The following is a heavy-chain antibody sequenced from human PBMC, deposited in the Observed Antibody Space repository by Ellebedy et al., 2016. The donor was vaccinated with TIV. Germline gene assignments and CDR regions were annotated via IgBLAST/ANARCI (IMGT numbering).Heavy chain of an antibody. CDR2: MYTDASA. V-gene: IGHV3-53*01. Sequence: PGGSLRLSCAASGFAVSGNYMSWVRQTPGKGLEWVSSMYTDASAYYAESVKDRFTISRDNSKNTRYVQINSLRAEDTAVYYCAKGMSGVHYYSGIDVWGQGTTVTVSS. D-gene: IGHD1-26*01. CDR3: AKGMSGVHYYSGIDV. J-gene: IGHJ6*02. CDR1: GFAVSGNY.